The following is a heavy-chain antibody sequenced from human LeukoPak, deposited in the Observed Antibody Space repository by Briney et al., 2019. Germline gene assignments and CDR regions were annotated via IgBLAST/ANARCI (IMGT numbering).Heavy chain of an antibody. CDR1: GGSISSGGYY. D-gene: IGHD6-19*01. CDR2: IYYSGST. CDR3: ARESSGWTKAFDY. Sequence: PSETLSLTCTVSGGSISSGGYYWSWIRRHPGKGLEWIGYIYYSGSTYYNPSLKSRVTISVDTSKNQFSLKLSSVTAADTAVYYCARESSGWTKAFDYWGQGTLVTVSS. V-gene: IGHV4-31*03. J-gene: IGHJ4*02.